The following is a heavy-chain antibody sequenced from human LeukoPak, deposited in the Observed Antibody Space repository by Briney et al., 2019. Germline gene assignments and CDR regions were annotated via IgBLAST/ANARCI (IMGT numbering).Heavy chain of an antibody. CDR3: TRQGIAAAFDY. D-gene: IGHD6-13*01. Sequence: GGSLRLSCAASGFTFSGSAMHWVRQASGKGLEWVGRIRSKANSYATAYAASVKGRFTISRDDSKNTAYLQMNSLKTEDTAVYYCTRQGIAAAFDYWGQGTLVTVSS. CDR1: GFTFSGSA. V-gene: IGHV3-73*01. CDR2: IRSKANSYAT. J-gene: IGHJ4*02.